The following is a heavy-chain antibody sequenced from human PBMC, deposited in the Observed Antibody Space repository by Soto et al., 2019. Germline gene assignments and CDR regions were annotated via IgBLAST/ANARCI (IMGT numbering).Heavy chain of an antibody. CDR3: ARLKSSGWLPDDAFDI. V-gene: IGHV1-8*01. D-gene: IGHD6-19*01. J-gene: IGHJ3*02. CDR1: GYTFTSYD. CDR2: MNPNSGNT. Sequence: QVQLVQSGAEVKKPGASVKVSCKASGYTFTSYDINWVRQAPGQGLEWMGWMNPNSGNTGYAQKFQGRVTMTRNTSISTAYMELSSLRSEDTAVYYCARLKSSGWLPDDAFDIWGQGTMVTVSS.